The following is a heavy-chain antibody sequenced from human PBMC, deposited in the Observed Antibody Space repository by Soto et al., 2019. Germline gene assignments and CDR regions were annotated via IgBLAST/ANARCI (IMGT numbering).Heavy chain of an antibody. CDR1: GGSISSSNW. CDR3: ARSTGSGTTFAY. Sequence: QVQLQESGPGLVKPSGTLSLTCAVSGGSISSSNWWSWVRQIPGKGLEWLVEIYHSGTTNYNPSLKSRVTLQVDKSKNQWSLKLSSVAAADTAVYYGARSTGSGTTFAYWGQGTLVTVSS. D-gene: IGHD4-17*01. CDR2: IYHSGTT. V-gene: IGHV4-4*02. J-gene: IGHJ4*02.